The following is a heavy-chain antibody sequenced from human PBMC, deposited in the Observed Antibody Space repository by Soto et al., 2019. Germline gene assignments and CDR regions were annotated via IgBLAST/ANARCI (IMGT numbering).Heavy chain of an antibody. V-gene: IGHV3-23*01. D-gene: IGHD5-12*01. CDR3: AKGGWLDY. CDR2: ISGSDGST. CDR1: GFTFSTYA. Sequence: EVQLLESGGGLVQPGGSLRLSCTASGFTFSTYAMSWVRQAPGKGLEWVSVISGSDGSTDYADSVKGRFTISRDKSKNTLYLQMNSVRAEDTAIYYGAKGGWLDYWGQGTLVTVSS. J-gene: IGHJ4*02.